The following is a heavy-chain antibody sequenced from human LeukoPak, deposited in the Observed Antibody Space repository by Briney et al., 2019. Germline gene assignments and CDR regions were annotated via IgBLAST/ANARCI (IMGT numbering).Heavy chain of an antibody. V-gene: IGHV1-24*01. CDR3: ATRSGP. Sequence: ASVKVSCKASGYTFTSYGISWVRQAPGKGLEWMGGFDPEDGETIYAQKFQGRVTMTEDTSTDTAYMELSSLRSEDTAVYYCATRSGPWGQGTLVTVSS. D-gene: IGHD1-1*01. CDR1: GYTFTSYG. CDR2: FDPEDGET. J-gene: IGHJ4*02.